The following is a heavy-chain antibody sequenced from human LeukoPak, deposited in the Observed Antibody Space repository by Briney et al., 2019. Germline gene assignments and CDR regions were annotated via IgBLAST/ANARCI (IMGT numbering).Heavy chain of an antibody. D-gene: IGHD1-1*01. CDR3: ARAGLSNWVDY. Sequence: KPSETLSLTCTVSGGSISSSDYYWGWIRQPPGKGLEWIGSIYYSGTTYYNPSLKSRLTISVDTSKNHFSLRLNSVTAADTAVYYCARAGLSNWVDYWGKGTLVTVSS. CDR2: IYYSGTT. V-gene: IGHV4-39*02. CDR1: GGSISSSDYY. J-gene: IGHJ4*02.